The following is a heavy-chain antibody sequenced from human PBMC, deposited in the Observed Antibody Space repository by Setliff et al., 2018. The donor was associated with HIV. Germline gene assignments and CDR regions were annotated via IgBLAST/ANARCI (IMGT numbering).Heavy chain of an antibody. CDR3: ARDPAPSSSASYFQH. CDR2: INPSSGST. CDR1: GYTFTSYY. J-gene: IGHJ1*01. D-gene: IGHD6-6*01. V-gene: IGHV1-46*01. Sequence: ASVKISCKASGYTFTSYYMHWVRQAPGQGREWMGIINPSSGSTTYAQKFQGRVTMTRDTPTSTVYMELSSLRSEDTAVYYCARDPAPSSSASYFQHWGQGTSVTVSS.